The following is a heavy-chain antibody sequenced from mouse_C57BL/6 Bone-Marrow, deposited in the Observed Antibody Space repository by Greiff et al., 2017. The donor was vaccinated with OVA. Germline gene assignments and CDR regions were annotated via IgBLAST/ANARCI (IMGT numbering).Heavy chain of an antibody. Sequence: EVQLQQSGPGLVKPSQTVFLTCTVTGISITTGNYRWSWIRQFPGKKLEWIGYIYYSGNINYNPSLTSRTPITRDTPKNQFFLEMNSLTAEDTATYYGARDRATVVDWYFDVWGTGTTVTVSS. CDR2: IYYSGNI. CDR1: GISITTGNYR. J-gene: IGHJ1*03. CDR3: ARDRATVVDWYFDV. V-gene: IGHV3-5*01. D-gene: IGHD1-1*01.